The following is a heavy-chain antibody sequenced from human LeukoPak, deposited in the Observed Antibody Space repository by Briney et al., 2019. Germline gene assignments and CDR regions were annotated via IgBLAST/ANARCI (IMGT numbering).Heavy chain of an antibody. V-gene: IGHV3-9*03. CDR1: GFTFDDYA. J-gene: IGHJ3*02. CDR2: ISWNSGSI. Sequence: GGSLRLSCAASGFTFDDYAMHWVRQAPGKGLEWVPGISWNSGSIGYADSVKGRFTISRDNAKNSLYLQMNSLRAEDMALYYCAKDKASGWYPDAFDIWGQGTMVTVSS. CDR3: AKDKASGWYPDAFDI. D-gene: IGHD6-19*01.